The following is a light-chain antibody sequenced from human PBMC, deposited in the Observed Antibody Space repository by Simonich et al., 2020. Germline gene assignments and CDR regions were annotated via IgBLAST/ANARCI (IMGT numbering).Light chain of an antibody. CDR2: LAS. CDR3: QQYYSTPQT. CDR1: QSVLYSSNNKNY. J-gene: IGKJ1*01. V-gene: IGKV4-1*01. Sequence: DIVMTQSPDSLAVSLGERATINCKSSQSVLYSSNNKNYLAWYQQKPGQPPKLLIYLASTRESGVPGRFSGSGSGTDFTLTISSLQAEDVAVYYCQQYYSTPQTFGQGTKVEIK.